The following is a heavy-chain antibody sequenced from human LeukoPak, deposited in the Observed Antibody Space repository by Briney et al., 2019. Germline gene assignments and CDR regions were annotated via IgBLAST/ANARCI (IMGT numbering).Heavy chain of an antibody. V-gene: IGHV4-34*01. CDR3: ARGRLSWSGYKTYYFDY. CDR2: INHSGST. D-gene: IGHD3-3*01. J-gene: IGHJ4*02. CDR1: GGSFSGYY. Sequence: SETLSLTCAVYGGSFSGYYWSWIRQPPGKGLEWIGEINHSGSTNYNPSLKSRVTISVDTSKNQFSLKLSSVTAADTAVYYCARGRLSWSGYKTYYFDYWGQGTLVTVSS.